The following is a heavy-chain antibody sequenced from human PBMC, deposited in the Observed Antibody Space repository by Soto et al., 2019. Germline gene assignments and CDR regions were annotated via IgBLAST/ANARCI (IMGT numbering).Heavy chain of an antibody. J-gene: IGHJ4*02. D-gene: IGHD3-22*01. V-gene: IGHV3-30*18. CDR3: AKEYYDTSGFDY. CDR2: ISKDGGTQ. CDR1: GFTFSTNG. Sequence: QVELVESGGGVVQPGRSLRLSCAASGFTFSTNGMHWVRQAPGKGLEWVAVISKDGGTQYYADSVKGRFTISRDESKNTLYLQMNSLRADDTAIYYCAKEYYDTSGFDYWGQRTLVTVSS.